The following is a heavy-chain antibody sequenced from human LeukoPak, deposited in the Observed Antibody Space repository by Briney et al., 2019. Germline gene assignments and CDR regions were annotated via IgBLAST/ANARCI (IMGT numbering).Heavy chain of an antibody. V-gene: IGHV5-51*01. CDR3: ARGPYGYTSSATLSSYNWFDP. J-gene: IGHJ5*02. CDR1: GYSFTNYW. CDR2: IYPGDSDT. Sequence: GESLKISCKGSGYSFTNYWIGWVRQMPGKGLEWMGIIYPGDSDTRYSPSFQGQVTISIDKSISTAYLQWSSLKASDTAMYYCARGPYGYTSSATLSSYNWFDPWGQGSLDTVSS. D-gene: IGHD6-6*01.